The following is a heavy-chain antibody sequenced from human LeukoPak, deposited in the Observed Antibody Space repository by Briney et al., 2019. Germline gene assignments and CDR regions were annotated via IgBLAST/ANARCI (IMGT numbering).Heavy chain of an antibody. J-gene: IGHJ4*02. CDR1: GFTFSNYI. D-gene: IGHD1-1*01. CDR2: ISYDGSNK. Sequence: GGSLRLSCAASGFTFSNYIMHWVRQAPGKGLEWVAVISYDGSNKYYADSVKGRFTISRDNSKNTLYLQMNSLRAEDTAVYYCAKGEDWNHQGPPDYWGQGTLVTVSS. CDR3: AKGEDWNHQGPPDY. V-gene: IGHV3-30*18.